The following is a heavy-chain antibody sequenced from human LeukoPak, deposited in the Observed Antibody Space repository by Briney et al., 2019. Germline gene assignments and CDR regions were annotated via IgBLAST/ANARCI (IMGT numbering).Heavy chain of an antibody. CDR1: GGSISSYY. D-gene: IGHD5-12*01. J-gene: IGHJ3*02. CDR2: IYSSGST. V-gene: IGHV4-59*01. Sequence: SPSETLSLTCTVSGGSISSYYWSWIRQPPGKGLQWIGFIYSSGSTNYNPSLKSRVTISLDTSKNQFSLRVSSVTSADTAVYYCARGNSGYDYAFDIWGQGTMVTVSS. CDR3: ARGNSGYDYAFDI.